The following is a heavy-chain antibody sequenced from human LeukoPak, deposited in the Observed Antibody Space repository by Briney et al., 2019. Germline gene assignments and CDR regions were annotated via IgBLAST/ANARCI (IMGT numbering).Heavy chain of an antibody. CDR3: ARGPGGAVVVPAAILFVH. Sequence: SETLSLTCTVSGGSISSGDYYWSWIRQPPGKGLEWIGYIYYSGSTYYNPSLKSRVTMSVDTSKDQFSLKLSSVTAADTAVYYCARGPGGAVVVPAAILFVHWGQGTLVTVSS. CDR2: IYYSGST. CDR1: GGSISSGDYY. J-gene: IGHJ4*02. V-gene: IGHV4-30-4*08. D-gene: IGHD2-2*01.